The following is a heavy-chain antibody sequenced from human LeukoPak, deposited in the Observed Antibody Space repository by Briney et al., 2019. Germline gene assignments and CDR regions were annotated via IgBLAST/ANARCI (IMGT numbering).Heavy chain of an antibody. CDR2: INSDGSAK. CDR3: ADLGTSD. D-gene: IGHD1-7*01. V-gene: IGHV3-7*01. CDR1: GFRFSSQW. Sequence: TGGSLRLSCAVSGFRFSSQWMTWVRQAPGTGLEWVATINSDGSAKYHVDSVKGRFTISRDNAKNLVYLQMSILRAEDTAVYYCADLGTSDCGQGTLVTVPS. J-gene: IGHJ4*02.